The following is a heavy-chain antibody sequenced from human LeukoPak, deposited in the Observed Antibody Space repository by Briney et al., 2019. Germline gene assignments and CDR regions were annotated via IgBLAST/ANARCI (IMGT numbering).Heavy chain of an antibody. CDR3: VRDNPRCCGVVPANIDDY. CDR1: GFIFSRDS. CDR2: ISHDSGVR. V-gene: IGHV3-48*01. J-gene: IGHJ4*02. Sequence: GGSLRLSCEASGFIFSRDSMNWVRQAPGKGLEWISYISHDSGVRYYTDSVRGRFTISRDNAKNSLHLQMHSLRAEDTAVYYCVRDNPRCCGVVPANIDDYWGQGTLVTVSP. D-gene: IGHD2-15*01.